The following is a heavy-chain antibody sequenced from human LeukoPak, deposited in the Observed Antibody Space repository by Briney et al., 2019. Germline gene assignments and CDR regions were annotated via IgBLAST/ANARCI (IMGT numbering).Heavy chain of an antibody. Sequence: GGSLRLSCAASGFTFSSYWMSWVRQAPGKGLEWVANIKQDGSEKYYVDSVKGRFTISRDNAKNSLYLQMNTLRAEDTAVYYCARDFYYYHYYGMDVWGQGTTVTVSS. CDR3: ARDFYYYHYYGMDV. V-gene: IGHV3-7*01. CDR2: IKQDGSEK. J-gene: IGHJ6*02. CDR1: GFTFSSYW.